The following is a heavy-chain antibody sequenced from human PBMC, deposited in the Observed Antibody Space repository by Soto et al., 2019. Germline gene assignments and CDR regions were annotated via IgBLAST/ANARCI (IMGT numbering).Heavy chain of an antibody. CDR3: ARSPEMATPGGGDY. Sequence: QVQLQESGPGLVKPSQSLSITCTVSGGSISSGGYYWSWIRQHPGKGLEWIGYIYYSGSTYYNPSLTSRVTTSVDTAKNQFSLKLSSVTAADTAVYYCARSPEMATPGGGDYWGQGTLVTVSS. D-gene: IGHD5-12*01. CDR2: IYYSGST. V-gene: IGHV4-31*03. CDR1: GGSISSGGYY. J-gene: IGHJ4*02.